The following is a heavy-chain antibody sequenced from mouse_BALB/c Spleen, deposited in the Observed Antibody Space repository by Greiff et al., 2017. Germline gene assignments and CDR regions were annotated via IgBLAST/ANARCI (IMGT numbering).Heavy chain of an antibody. CDR3: ARGITTATFDY. CDR1: GFNIKDTY. V-gene: IGHV14-3*02. D-gene: IGHD1-2*01. CDR2: IDPANGNT. Sequence: EVQVVESGAELVKPGASVKLSCTASGFNIKDTYMHWVKQRPEQGLEWIGRIDPANGNTKYDPKFQGKATITADTSSNTAYLQLSSLTSEDTAVYYCARGITTATFDYWGQGTTLTVSS. J-gene: IGHJ2*01.